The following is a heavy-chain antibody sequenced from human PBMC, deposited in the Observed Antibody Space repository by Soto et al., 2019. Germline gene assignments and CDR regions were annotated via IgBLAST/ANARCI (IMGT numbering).Heavy chain of an antibody. CDR1: GDTSRHSA. CDR3: ATPSIPARPKGGYYYADV. CDR2: IIPVSGAA. Sequence: QVQLVQSGNEVKETGSSVKVSCKASGDTSRHSAITWVRQAPGQGPEWVGGIIPVSGAASYAERFQEVVTIIADESTSTAYRELSSLTSDDTAVYYCATPSIPARPKGGYYYADVWGQGTTVTVSS. J-gene: IGHJ6*02. D-gene: IGHD6-6*01. V-gene: IGHV1-69*01.